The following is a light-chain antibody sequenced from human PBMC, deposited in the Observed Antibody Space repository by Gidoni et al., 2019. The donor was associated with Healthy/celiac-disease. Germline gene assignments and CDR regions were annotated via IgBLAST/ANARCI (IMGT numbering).Light chain of an antibody. Sequence: DIQMTQSPSSLSASVGDRVTITCRASEGISNYLAWYQQKPGKVPKLLIYSASTLQSCVPSRFSGSGSGTDFTLIISSLQPEDVVTYYCHQYNSAPPLTFGGGTKVEIK. CDR1: EGISNY. CDR3: HQYNSAPPLT. CDR2: SAS. V-gene: IGKV1-27*01. J-gene: IGKJ4*01.